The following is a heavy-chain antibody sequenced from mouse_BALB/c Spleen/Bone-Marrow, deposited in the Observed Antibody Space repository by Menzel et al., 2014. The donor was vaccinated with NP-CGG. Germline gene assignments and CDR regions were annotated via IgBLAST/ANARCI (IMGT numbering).Heavy chain of an antibody. CDR1: GYAFSNSW. V-gene: IGHV1-82*01. CDR2: IYPGDGDT. J-gene: IGHJ4*01. CDR3: ARSDGYRALDY. D-gene: IGHD2-3*01. Sequence: QVHVKQSGPELVKPGASVRISCKASGYAFSNSWMNWVKQRPGQGLEWIGRIYPGDGDTYYNGKFKGKATLTADKSSSNAYMQLSSLTSVDSAVYFCARSDGYRALDYWGQGTSVTVSS.